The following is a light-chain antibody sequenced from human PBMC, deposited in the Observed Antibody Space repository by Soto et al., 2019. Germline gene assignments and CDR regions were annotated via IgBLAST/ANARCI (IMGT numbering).Light chain of an antibody. Sequence: EIVMTQSPATLSVSPGERATLSCRASQTVSNNFAWYQQKPGQAPRLLIYGASTRATGIPARFSGSGSGTEFTLTISSLQSEDFAVYYCQQYHNWPPWTFGQGTKVEIK. J-gene: IGKJ1*01. CDR1: QTVSNN. V-gene: IGKV3-15*01. CDR3: QQYHNWPPWT. CDR2: GAS.